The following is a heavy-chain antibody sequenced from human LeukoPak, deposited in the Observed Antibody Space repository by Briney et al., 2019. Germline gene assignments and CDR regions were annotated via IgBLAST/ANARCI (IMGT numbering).Heavy chain of an antibody. CDR2: IYYSGST. D-gene: IGHD3-16*02. CDR3: ARYVWGSYPTFEDY. V-gene: IGHV4-59*01. J-gene: IGHJ4*02. Sequence: SETLSLTCTVSGGSISSYYWSWIRQPPGKGLEWIGSIYYSGSTNYNPSLKSRGTISVDTSKNQSSLKLNSVTAADTAVYYCARYVWGSYPTFEDYWGQGTLVTVSS. CDR1: GGSISSYY.